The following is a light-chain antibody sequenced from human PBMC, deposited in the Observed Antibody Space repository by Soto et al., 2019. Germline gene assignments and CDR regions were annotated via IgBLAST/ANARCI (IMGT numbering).Light chain of an antibody. CDR2: EVS. J-gene: IGLJ2*01. CDR3: SSFAGNNNLV. Sequence: QSALTQPPSASGSPGQSVTISCTGTSSDVGVYNYVSWYQQHPGKAPKLMIYEVSKRPSGVPDRFSGSKSGNTASLTVSGLQAEDGADYYCSSFAGNNNLVFGGGTKLTVL. V-gene: IGLV2-8*01. CDR1: SSDVGVYNY.